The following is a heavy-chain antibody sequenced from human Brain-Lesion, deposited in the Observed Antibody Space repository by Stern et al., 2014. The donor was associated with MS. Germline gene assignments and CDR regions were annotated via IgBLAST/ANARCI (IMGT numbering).Heavy chain of an antibody. CDR3: AKDRQYLTYFFDH. D-gene: IGHD2/OR15-2a*01. CDR2: VSYDGSNK. J-gene: IGHJ5*02. CDR1: GFIFGSCA. V-gene: IGHV3-30*18. Sequence: VQLVESGGGVVQPGRPLRLSCVASGFIFGSCAMHWVRQAPGKGLEWVAGVSYDGSNKYYADSVKGRFTISRDNSQNTLYMQMSSLRPEDTAVYYCAKDRQYLTYFFDHWGQGSLVTVYS.